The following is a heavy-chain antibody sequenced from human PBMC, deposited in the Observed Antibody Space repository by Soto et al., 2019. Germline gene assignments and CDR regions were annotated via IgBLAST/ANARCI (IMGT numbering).Heavy chain of an antibody. CDR2: ISSSASYI. V-gene: IGHV3-21*01. Sequence: GGSLRLSCAASGFTFRTYSMHWVRQAPGKGLEWVASISSSASYIEYADSVKGRFTITRDNAKNSLYLHMDSLRADDTAVYYCARNVVLVPASPGPYSGYDAFDYWGLGTLVTVS. J-gene: IGHJ4*02. D-gene: IGHD5-12*01. CDR3: ARNVVLVPASPGPYSGYDAFDY. CDR1: GFTFRTYS.